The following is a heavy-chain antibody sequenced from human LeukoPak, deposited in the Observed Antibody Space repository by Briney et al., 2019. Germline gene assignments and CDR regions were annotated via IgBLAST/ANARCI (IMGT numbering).Heavy chain of an antibody. D-gene: IGHD1-1*01. V-gene: IGHV3-21*01. CDR2: IGTDGSYI. CDR1: GFTFSSRN. J-gene: IGHJ3*02. Sequence: AGGSLRLSCAASGFTFSSRNMNWVRQAPMKGLEWVSSIGTDGSYIYYADSVQGRFTISRDNAKNSLYLQMNSLTAEDTAVYYCARKMKTGDRVGTFDIWGQGTMVTVSS. CDR3: ARKMKTGDRVGTFDI.